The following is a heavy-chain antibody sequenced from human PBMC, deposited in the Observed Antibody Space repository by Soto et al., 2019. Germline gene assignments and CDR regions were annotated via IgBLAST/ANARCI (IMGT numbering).Heavy chain of an antibody. CDR1: GYSFTSTY. D-gene: IGHD2-21*02. Sequence: QVQLVQSGAEVKKPGASVRISCGASGYSFTSTYVHWVRQAPGQGPEWMGIINPAGGTTYYAQKFQSRLTITSDTSTDTVFMDLNDLTSEDTSVYFCALKVVTYYDNWGQGTLLPVSS. J-gene: IGHJ4*02. CDR2: INPAGGTT. CDR3: ALKVVTYYDN. V-gene: IGHV1-46*01.